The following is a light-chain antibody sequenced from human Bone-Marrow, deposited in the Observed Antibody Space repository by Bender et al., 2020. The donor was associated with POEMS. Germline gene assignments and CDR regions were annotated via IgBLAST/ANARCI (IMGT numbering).Light chain of an antibody. Sequence: QSALTQPASVSGSPGQSITISCTESSSDVGSYNFVSWYQQHPGKAPKLMIYDVVKRPSGISSRFSGSKSGTTATLVITGVQAEDEGDYFCCSYTESRTLVFGGGTKVTVL. CDR1: SSDVGSYNF. V-gene: IGLV2-23*02. CDR2: DVV. CDR3: CSYTESRTLV. J-gene: IGLJ2*01.